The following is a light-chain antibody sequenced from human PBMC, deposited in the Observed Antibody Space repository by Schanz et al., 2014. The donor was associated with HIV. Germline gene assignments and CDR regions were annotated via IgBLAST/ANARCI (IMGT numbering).Light chain of an antibody. CDR1: SSNIGGNT. CDR3: QSYDIGLSAYV. Sequence: QSVLTQPPSASGTPGQRVTISCSGSSSNIGGNTVNWYRQLPGTAPKLLIYSNSQRPSGVPDRFSGSKSGTSASLAISGLQSEDEGDYYCQSYDIGLSAYVFGAGTKLTVL. J-gene: IGLJ2*01. CDR2: SNS. V-gene: IGLV1-44*01.